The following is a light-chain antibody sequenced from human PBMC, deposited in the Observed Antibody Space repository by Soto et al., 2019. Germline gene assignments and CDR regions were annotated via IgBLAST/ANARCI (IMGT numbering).Light chain of an antibody. Sequence: QSALTQPPSASGSPGQSITISCTGTSSDIGGYNYVSWYQQHPGKAPKLMISDVSKRPSGVSNRFSGSKSGNTASLTVSGLQAEDEADYYCSSYTGSSTVVFGGGTKLTVL. CDR1: SSDIGGYNY. V-gene: IGLV2-14*01. CDR2: DVS. J-gene: IGLJ2*01. CDR3: SSYTGSSTVV.